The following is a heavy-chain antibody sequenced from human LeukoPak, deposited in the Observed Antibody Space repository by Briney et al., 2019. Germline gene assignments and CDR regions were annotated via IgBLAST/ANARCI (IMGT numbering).Heavy chain of an antibody. J-gene: IGHJ4*02. CDR1: GYTFTSYY. CDR3: ARGRGVHDSHTYDYFDY. Sequence: ASVKVSCTASGYTFTSYYIHWVRQAPGQGLEWMGIINPAGGSTTYAQKFQGSRLTLTRDTSTSTVYMELSSLRSEDTAVCYCARGRGVHDSHTYDYFDYWGQGSLVTSPQ. V-gene: IGHV1-46*01. D-gene: IGHD3-22*01. CDR2: INPAGGST.